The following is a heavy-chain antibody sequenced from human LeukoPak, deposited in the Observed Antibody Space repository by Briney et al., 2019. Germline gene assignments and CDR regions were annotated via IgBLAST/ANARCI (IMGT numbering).Heavy chain of an antibody. CDR2: ISGGTT. V-gene: IGHV3-49*03. J-gene: IGHJ4*02. D-gene: IGHD6-19*01. CDR3: SRGSGWLSVY. Sequence: GGSLRLSCTASGFTFGDYLMSWFRQAPGKGLEWIGFISGGTTEYAASVKGRFTISRDDSTSTAYLQMNSLTTEDTAVYYCSRGSGWLSVYWGQGTLVTVSS. CDR1: GFTFGDYL.